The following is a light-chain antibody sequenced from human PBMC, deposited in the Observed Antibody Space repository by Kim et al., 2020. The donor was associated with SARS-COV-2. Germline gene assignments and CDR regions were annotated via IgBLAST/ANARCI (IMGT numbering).Light chain of an antibody. Sequence: QSALTQPASVSGSPGQSITISCTGTSSDVGGYNIVSCYQQHPGKAPKFMIFDVSKRPSGVSHRFSVSKSGNTASLTISGLQPEDEADYYCSSYASSSTWVFGGGTQLTVL. CDR2: DVS. CDR1: SSDVGGYNI. CDR3: SSYASSSTWV. V-gene: IGLV2-14*01. J-gene: IGLJ3*02.